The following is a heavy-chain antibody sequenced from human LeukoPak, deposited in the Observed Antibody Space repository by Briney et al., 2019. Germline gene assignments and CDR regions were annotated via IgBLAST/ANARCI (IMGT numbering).Heavy chain of an antibody. CDR3: ARGGFLEWFDY. CDR2: IYYSGST. J-gene: IGHJ4*02. V-gene: IGHV4-59*12. CDR1: GGSISSYY. D-gene: IGHD3-3*01. Sequence: PSETLSLTCTVSGGSISSYYWSWIRQPPGKGLEWIGYIYYSGSTNYNPSLKSRVTMSVDTSKNQFSLKLSSVTAADTAVYYCARGGFLEWFDYWGQGTLVTVSS.